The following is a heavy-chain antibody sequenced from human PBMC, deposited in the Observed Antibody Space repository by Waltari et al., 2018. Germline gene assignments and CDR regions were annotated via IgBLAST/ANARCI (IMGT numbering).Heavy chain of an antibody. V-gene: IGHV3-30*02. Sequence: QVQLVQSGGGVAQPGTSLRLSCAGSGFSFGTYGMHWVRQAPGKGLEWVAVIRSDGNEKYYADSGNGRFTISKDNSKDTLYLQMNSLRAEDTAMYYCAKVCCSGSAGHYFDCWGQGTQVTVSS. CDR1: GFSFGTYG. CDR2: IRSDGNEK. J-gene: IGHJ4*02. CDR3: AKVCCSGSAGHYFDC. D-gene: IGHD3-10*02.